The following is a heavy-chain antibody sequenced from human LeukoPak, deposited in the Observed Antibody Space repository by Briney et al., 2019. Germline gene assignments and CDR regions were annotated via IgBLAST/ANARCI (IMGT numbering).Heavy chain of an antibody. V-gene: IGHV3-30*03. J-gene: IGHJ4*02. CDR3: AREGGYDSGRYYFDY. CDR2: ISYDGSNK. CDR1: GFTFSSYG. Sequence: GGSLRLSCAASGFTFSSYGMHWVRQAPGKGLEWVAVISYDGSNKYYADSVKGRFTISRDNSKNTLYLQMNSLRAEDTAVYYCAREGGYDSGRYYFDYWGQGTLVTVSS. D-gene: IGHD3-3*01.